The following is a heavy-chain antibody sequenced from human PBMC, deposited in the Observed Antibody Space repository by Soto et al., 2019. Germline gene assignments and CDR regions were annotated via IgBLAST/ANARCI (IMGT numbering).Heavy chain of an antibody. CDR3: ARTTAVPNTLRSRYFFDY. CDR2: VYYSGTT. D-gene: IGHD4-17*01. J-gene: IGHJ4*02. V-gene: IGHV4-61*01. CDR1: GGSVSDKTYY. Sequence: SETLSLTCSVSGGSVSDKTYYWSWIRQPPGKRLEWIGYVYYSGTTNYNPSLKSRVTISVGLSKNRFSLRLSSVTTADTALYYCARTTAVPNTLRSRYFFDYWGQGTLVTVSS.